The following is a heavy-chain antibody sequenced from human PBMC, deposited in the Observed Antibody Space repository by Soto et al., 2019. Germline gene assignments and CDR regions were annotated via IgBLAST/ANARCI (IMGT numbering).Heavy chain of an antibody. CDR3: AKEKYVLRFLEWLPGKLNNWFDP. V-gene: IGHV3-23*01. CDR2: ISGSGGST. D-gene: IGHD3-3*01. Sequence: GGSLRLSCAASGFTFSSYAMSWVRQAPGKGLEWVSAISGSGGSTYYADSVKGRFTISRDNSKNTLYLQMNSLRAEDTAVYYCAKEKYVLRFLEWLPGKLNNWFDPWGQGTLVTVSS. CDR1: GFTFSSYA. J-gene: IGHJ5*02.